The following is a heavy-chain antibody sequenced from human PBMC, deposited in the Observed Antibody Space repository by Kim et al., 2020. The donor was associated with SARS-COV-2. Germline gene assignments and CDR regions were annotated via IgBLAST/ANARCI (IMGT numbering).Heavy chain of an antibody. D-gene: IGHD2-2*01. CDR2: INPNSGGT. Sequence: ASVKVSCKASGYTFTGYYMHWVRQAPGQGLEWMGRINPNSGGTNYAQKFQGRVTMTRDTSISTAYMELSRLRSDDTAVYYCASSPPAWYCSSTSCGIAGWFDPWGQGTLVTVSS. CDR3: ASSPPAWYCSSTSCGIAGWFDP. CDR1: GYTFTGYY. V-gene: IGHV1-2*06. J-gene: IGHJ5*02.